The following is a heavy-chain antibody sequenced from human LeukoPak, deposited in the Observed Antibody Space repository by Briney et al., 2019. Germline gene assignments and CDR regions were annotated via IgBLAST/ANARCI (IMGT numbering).Heavy chain of an antibody. D-gene: IGHD3-16*01. CDR3: ARGHYDYYYYGMDV. V-gene: IGHV3-21*04. Sequence: GGSLRLSCAASGFTFSTSNMNWVRQAPGKGLEWVSSITGSSSYIYYADSVKGRFTISRDNAKNSLYLQMNSLRAEDTAVYYCARGHYDYYYYGMDVWGQGTTVTVSS. CDR1: GFTFSTSN. CDR2: ITGSSSYI. J-gene: IGHJ6*02.